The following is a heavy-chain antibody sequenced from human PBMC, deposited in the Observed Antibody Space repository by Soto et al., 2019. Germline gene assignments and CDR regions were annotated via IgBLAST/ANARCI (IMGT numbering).Heavy chain of an antibody. J-gene: IGHJ5*02. CDR1: GGSFSGYY. Sequence: SETLSLTCAVYGGSFSGYYWSWIRQPPGKGLEWIGEINHSGSTNYNPSLKSRVTISVDTSKNQFSLKLSSVTAADTAVYYCARGLCSGGSCYLRHLNCFDPCGQRTLVTVSS. CDR2: INHSGST. V-gene: IGHV4-34*01. D-gene: IGHD2-15*01. CDR3: ARGLCSGGSCYLRHLNCFDP.